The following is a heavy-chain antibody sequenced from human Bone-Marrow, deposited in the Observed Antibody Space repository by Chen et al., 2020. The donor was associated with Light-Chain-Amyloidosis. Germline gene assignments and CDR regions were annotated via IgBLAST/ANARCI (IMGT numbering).Heavy chain of an antibody. D-gene: IGHD5-12*01. CDR2: IYPDDSEA. Sequence: EVQLEQSGPEVKKPGESLKISCKGSGYTFPNYWIGWVRQMPGKGLAWMGVIYPDDSEARYSPSFEGQVTISADKSITTACLQWRSLKASDTAMYYCARRRDGYNFDYWGQGTLVTVSS. V-gene: IGHV5-51*01. CDR1: GYTFPNYW. CDR3: ARRRDGYNFDY. J-gene: IGHJ4*02.